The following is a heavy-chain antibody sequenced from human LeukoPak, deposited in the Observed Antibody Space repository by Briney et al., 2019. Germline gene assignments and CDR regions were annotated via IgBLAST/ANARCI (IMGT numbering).Heavy chain of an antibody. J-gene: IGHJ5*02. CDR1: GGSFSGYY. D-gene: IGHD5-12*01. Sequence: SETLSLTCAVYGGSFSGYYWSWIRQPPGKGLEWIGEINHSGSTNYNPSLESRVTISVDTSKNQFSLKLSSVTAADTAVYYCASGGYVDIVATSAGGWFDPWGQGTLVTVSS. V-gene: IGHV4-34*01. CDR2: INHSGST. CDR3: ASGGYVDIVATSAGGWFDP.